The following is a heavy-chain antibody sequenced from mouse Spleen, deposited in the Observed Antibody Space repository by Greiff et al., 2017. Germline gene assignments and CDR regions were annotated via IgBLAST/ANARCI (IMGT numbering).Heavy chain of an antibody. CDR3: ASVEITGDY. V-gene: IGHV3-6*01. D-gene: IGHD1-1*01. J-gene: IGHJ2*01. Sequence: VQLQQSGPGLVKPSQSLSLTCSVTGYSITSGYYWNWIRQFPGNKLEWMGYISYDGSNNYNPSLKNRISITRDTSKNQFFLKLNSVTTEDTATYYCASVEITGDYWGQGTTLTVSS. CDR1: GYSITSGYY. CDR2: ISYDGSN.